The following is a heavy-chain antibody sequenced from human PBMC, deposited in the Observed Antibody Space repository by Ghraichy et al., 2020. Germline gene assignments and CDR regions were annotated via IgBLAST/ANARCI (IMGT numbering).Heavy chain of an antibody. CDR2: IYYSGST. CDR1: GASISSYY. CDR3: ARAQYSSSPLFNY. J-gene: IGHJ4*02. Sequence: SETLSLTCTVSGASISSYYWSWIRQPPGKGLEWIGYIYYSGSTNYNPSLKSRVTISLDTSKNQFSLKLNSVTAADTAVYYYARAQYSSSPLFNYWGQGTLVTVSS. D-gene: IGHD6-6*01. V-gene: IGHV4-59*01.